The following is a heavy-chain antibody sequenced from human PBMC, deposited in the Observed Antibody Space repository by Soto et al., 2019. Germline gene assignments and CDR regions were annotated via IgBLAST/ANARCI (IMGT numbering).Heavy chain of an antibody. J-gene: IGHJ5*02. D-gene: IGHD6-13*01. CDR1: GGSISSSNYF. CDR3: ARPKTIGAAAGKGWFDP. V-gene: IGHV4-39*01. CDR2: MYYSGST. Sequence: SETLSLTCTVSGGSISSSNYFWGWIRQPPGKGLEWIGSMYYSGSTYYNPSLKSRVTISVDTSKNQFSLKLSSVTAADTAMYYCARPKTIGAAAGKGWFDPWGQGTLVTVSS.